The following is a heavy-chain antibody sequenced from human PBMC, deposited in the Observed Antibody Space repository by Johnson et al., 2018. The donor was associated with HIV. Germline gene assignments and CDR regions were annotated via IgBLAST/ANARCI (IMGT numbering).Heavy chain of an antibody. CDR3: AREGIWYCSGGSCYGAFDI. CDR2: ISWNSGSI. J-gene: IGHJ3*02. Sequence: QLVESGGGVVQPGRSLRLSCAASGFTFNNAWMGWVRQAPGKGLEWVSGISWNSGSIGYADSVKGRFTISRDNAKNSLFLQMNSLRADDTAVYYCAREGIWYCSGGSCYGAFDIWGQGTMVTVSS. V-gene: IGHV3-9*01. CDR1: GFTFNNAW. D-gene: IGHD2-15*01.